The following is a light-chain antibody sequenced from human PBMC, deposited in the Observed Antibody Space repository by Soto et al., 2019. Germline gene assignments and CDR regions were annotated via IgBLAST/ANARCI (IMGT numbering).Light chain of an antibody. CDR1: QSVSSY. CDR2: DAS. CDR3: QQYNNWPPLT. V-gene: IGKV3-11*01. J-gene: IGKJ4*01. Sequence: IVLTQSPATLSLSPGERATLSCRASQSVSSYLAWYQQKPGQAPRLLIYDASNRATGIPARFSGSGSGTDFTLTISSLEPEDFAVYYCQQYNNWPPLTFGGGTKVEIK.